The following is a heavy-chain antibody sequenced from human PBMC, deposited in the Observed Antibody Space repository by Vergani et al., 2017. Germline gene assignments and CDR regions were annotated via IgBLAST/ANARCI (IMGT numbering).Heavy chain of an antibody. CDR2: IIPIFGTA. CDR1: GGTFSSYA. D-gene: IGHD5-24*01. V-gene: IGHV1-69*01. Sequence: QVQLVQSGAEVKKPGSSVKVSCKASGGTFSSYAISWVRQAPGQGLEWMGGIIPIFGTANYVQKFQGRVTITADESTSTAYMELSSLRSEDTAVYYCAMSRDGYQSDAFDIWGQGTMVTVSS. CDR3: AMSRDGYQSDAFDI. J-gene: IGHJ3*02.